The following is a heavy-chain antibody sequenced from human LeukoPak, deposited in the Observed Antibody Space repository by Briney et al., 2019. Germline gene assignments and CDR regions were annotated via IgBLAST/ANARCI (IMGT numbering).Heavy chain of an antibody. CDR1: GGSFSGYY. CDR3: ARGYVRRYCSGGSCYSLYYYYYYGMDV. V-gene: IGHV4-34*01. J-gene: IGHJ6*02. CDR2: INHSGST. D-gene: IGHD2-15*01. Sequence: PSETLSLTCAVYGGSFSGYYWSWIRQPPGKGLEWIGEINHSGSTNYNPSLKSRVTISVDTSKNQFSLKLSSVTAADTAVYYCARGYVRRYCSGGSCYSLYYYYYYGMDVWGQGTTVTVSS.